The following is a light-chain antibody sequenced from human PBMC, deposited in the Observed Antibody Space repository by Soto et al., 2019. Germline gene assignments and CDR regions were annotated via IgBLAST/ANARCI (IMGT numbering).Light chain of an antibody. J-gene: IGKJ4*01. CDR3: QQRSNWPLT. CDR2: DAS. CDR1: QSVSSF. Sequence: EIVLTQSPATLGFSPGKRATLSCRASQSVSSFLAWYQQKPGQAPRLLNYDASNRATGIPARFSGSGSGTDFTLTISSLEPEDFAVYYCQQRSNWPLTYGGGTTGDIK. V-gene: IGKV3-11*01.